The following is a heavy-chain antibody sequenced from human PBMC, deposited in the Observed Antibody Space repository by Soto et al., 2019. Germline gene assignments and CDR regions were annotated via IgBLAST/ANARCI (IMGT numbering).Heavy chain of an antibody. CDR2: ISGSGGST. CDR1: GFTLCNYA. V-gene: IGHV3-23*01. J-gene: IGHJ4*02. CDR3: AKDQGSSWYEIDY. D-gene: IGHD6-13*01. Sequence: SLRLSCATPGFTLCNYALTLVPPAPGKGLEWVSTISGSGGSTYYADSVKGRFTISRDNSKNTLYLQMNSLRAEDTAVYYCAKDQGSSWYEIDYWGQGTLVTVSS.